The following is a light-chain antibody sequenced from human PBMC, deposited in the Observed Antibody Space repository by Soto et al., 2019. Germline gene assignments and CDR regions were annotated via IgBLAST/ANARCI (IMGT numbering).Light chain of an antibody. V-gene: IGKV1-39*01. CDR2: AAS. CDR1: QNIDNF. Sequence: IQLTQSPSSLSASVGDRVSITCRASQNIDNFLNWYQQKPGNAPKLLFYAASDLQDGVPTRFSGSGSGTDFTLTISGLQPEDYGTYYCQHRYSTPGFGRGTKLDIK. CDR3: QHRYSTPG. J-gene: IGKJ2*03.